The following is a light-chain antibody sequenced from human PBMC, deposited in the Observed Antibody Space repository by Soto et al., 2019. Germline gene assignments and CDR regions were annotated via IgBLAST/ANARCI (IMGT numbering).Light chain of an antibody. V-gene: IGKV1-5*01. Sequence: GDLVAITCRASQTISTWMAWYQQKPGKAPKLLVYDASTLQSGVASRFSGSGSGTEFTLIISGLQPDDSATYYCQQYDNLPLTFGGGTKVDIK. CDR3: QQYDNLPLT. CDR1: QTISTW. CDR2: DAS. J-gene: IGKJ4*01.